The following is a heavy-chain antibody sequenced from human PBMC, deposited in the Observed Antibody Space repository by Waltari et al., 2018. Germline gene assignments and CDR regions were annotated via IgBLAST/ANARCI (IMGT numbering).Heavy chain of an antibody. D-gene: IGHD3-3*01. CDR3: GRSYDFWSGYPLDY. CDR1: GDSINNYY. Sequence: QVQLQESGPGLVKPSEPLSLTCAVSGDSINNYYWNWIRQPPEKELEWIGYIAYNGRTNYNPSLKSLVTISVDTSKTQFSLKLTSVTAADTAVYYCGRSYDFWSGYPLDYWGPGSLVTVSS. J-gene: IGHJ4*02. CDR2: IAYNGRT. V-gene: IGHV4-59*01.